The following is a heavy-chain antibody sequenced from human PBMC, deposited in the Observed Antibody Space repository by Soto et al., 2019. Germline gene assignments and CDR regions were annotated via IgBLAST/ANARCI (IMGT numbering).Heavy chain of an antibody. V-gene: IGHV3-30-3*01. D-gene: IGHD3-22*01. J-gene: IGHJ4*02. CDR1: GFTFSSYA. CDR3: ARGRGHYDSSGYRFDY. Sequence: QVQLVESGGGVVQPGRSLRLSCAASGFTFSSYAMHWVRQAPGKGLEWGAVISYDGSKKYYADSVKGRFTISRDNSTNTLYLHMNSLRAEDTAVYYCARGRGHYDSSGYRFDYWGQGTLFTVSS. CDR2: ISYDGSKK.